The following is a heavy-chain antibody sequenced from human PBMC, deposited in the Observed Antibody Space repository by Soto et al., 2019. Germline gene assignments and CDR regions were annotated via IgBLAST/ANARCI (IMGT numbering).Heavy chain of an antibody. CDR2: ISSGSGTI. Sequence: QVQLVESGGGLVKPGGSLRLSCAASGFTFSDHYMSWIRQAPGTGPEWVSYISSGSGTIYYADSVKGRFTISRDNAKNSLSLQMNSLSAEDTAVYYAASSSFRSWYVPVHWGQGTLVTVS. CDR3: ASSSFRSWYVPVH. CDR1: GFTFSDHY. D-gene: IGHD6-13*01. J-gene: IGHJ1*01. V-gene: IGHV3-11*01.